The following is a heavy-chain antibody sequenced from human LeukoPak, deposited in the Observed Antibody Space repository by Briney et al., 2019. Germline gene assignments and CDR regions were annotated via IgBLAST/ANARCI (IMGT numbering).Heavy chain of an antibody. CDR3: AKDEGVTIFGVAPRHFDY. V-gene: IGHV3-23*01. CDR2: ITGSGGNT. Sequence: PGGSLRLSCAASGFIFSSYSMSWVRQAPGMGLEWVSVITGSGGNTYYADSVKGRFTISKDNSKNTLYLQMNSLRAEDTAVYYCAKDEGVTIFGVAPRHFDYWGQGTLVTVSS. J-gene: IGHJ4*02. D-gene: IGHD3-3*01. CDR1: GFIFSSYS.